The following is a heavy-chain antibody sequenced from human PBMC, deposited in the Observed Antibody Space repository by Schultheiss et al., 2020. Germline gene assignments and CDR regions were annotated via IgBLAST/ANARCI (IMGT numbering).Heavy chain of an antibody. CDR2: INWNGGST. D-gene: IGHD4-17*01. Sequence: GGSLRLSCIASGFTFNTYAMTWVRQAPGKGLEWVSGINWNGGSTGYADSVKGRFTISRDNAKNSLYLQMNSLRAEDTAVYYCARDPYGDYWFDPWGQGTLVTVSS. V-gene: IGHV3-20*04. CDR1: GFTFNTYA. CDR3: ARDPYGDYWFDP. J-gene: IGHJ5*02.